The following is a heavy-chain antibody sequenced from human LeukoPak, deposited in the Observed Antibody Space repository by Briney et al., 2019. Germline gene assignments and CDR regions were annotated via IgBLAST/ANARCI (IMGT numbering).Heavy chain of an antibody. V-gene: IGHV2-5*01. J-gene: IGHJ3*02. CDR3: AHRLGVVVAASRGAFDI. CDR1: GFSLSTSGVG. CDR2: IYWNDDK. D-gene: IGHD2-15*01. Sequence: SGPTLVKPTQTLTLTCTFSGFSLSTSGVGVGWIRQPPGKALEWLALIYWNDDKRYSPSLKSRLTITKDTSKNQVVLTMTNMDPVDTATYYCAHRLGVVVAASRGAFDIWGQGTMVTVSS.